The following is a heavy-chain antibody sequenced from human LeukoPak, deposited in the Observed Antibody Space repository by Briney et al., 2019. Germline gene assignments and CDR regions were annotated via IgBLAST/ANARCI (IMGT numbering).Heavy chain of an antibody. Sequence: SETLSLTCTVSGGSISSGDYYWSWIRQPPGKGLEWIGYIYYSGSTYYNPSLKSRVTISVDTSKNQFSLKLSSVTAADTAVYYCARGFSGYGYNYFDYWGQGTLVTVSS. V-gene: IGHV4-30-4*01. D-gene: IGHD5-12*01. CDR2: IYYSGST. J-gene: IGHJ4*02. CDR1: GGSISSGDYY. CDR3: ARGFSGYGYNYFDY.